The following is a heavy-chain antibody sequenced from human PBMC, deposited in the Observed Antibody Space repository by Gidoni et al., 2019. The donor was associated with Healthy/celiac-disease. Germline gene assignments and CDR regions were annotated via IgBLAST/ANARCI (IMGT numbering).Heavy chain of an antibody. J-gene: IGHJ4*02. D-gene: IGHD1-26*01. Sequence: QVQLQQWGAGLLKPSEPLSLTCAVYGGSFSGYYWRWIRQPPGKGLEWIGEINHSGSTNYNPSLKSRVTISVDTSKNQFSLKLSSVTAADTAVYYCARRWQVGANRFPYFDYWGQGTLVTVSS. CDR1: GGSFSGYY. CDR3: ARRWQVGANRFPYFDY. V-gene: IGHV4-34*01. CDR2: INHSGST.